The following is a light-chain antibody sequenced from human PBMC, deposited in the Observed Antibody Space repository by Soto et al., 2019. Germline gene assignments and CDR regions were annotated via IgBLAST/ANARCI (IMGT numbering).Light chain of an antibody. CDR2: GAS. Sequence: EIVLTQSPGTLSLSPGERATLSCSASQTVSSSYLAWYQQKPGQAPSLLIYGASTRATGIPGRFSGSASGTDITLTISRLEPADFAVYYCQQYGPSPMYTFGQGTNLEIK. V-gene: IGKV3-20*01. CDR3: QQYGPSPMYT. J-gene: IGKJ2*01. CDR1: QTVSSSY.